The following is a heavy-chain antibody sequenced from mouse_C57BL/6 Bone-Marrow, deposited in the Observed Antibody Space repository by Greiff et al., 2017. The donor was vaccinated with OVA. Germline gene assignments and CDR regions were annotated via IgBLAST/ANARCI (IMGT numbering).Heavy chain of an antibody. J-gene: IGHJ3*01. Sequence: VQLKESGGGLVKPGGSLKLSCAASGFTFSSYTMSWVRQTPGKRLEWVATISGGGGNTYYPDSVKGRFTISRDNAKNTLYLQMSSLRSEDTALYYCARQRRLMTTVVAPFAYWGQGTLVTVSA. CDR3: ARQRRLMTTVVAPFAY. CDR2: ISGGGGNT. V-gene: IGHV5-9*01. CDR1: GFTFSSYT. D-gene: IGHD1-1*01.